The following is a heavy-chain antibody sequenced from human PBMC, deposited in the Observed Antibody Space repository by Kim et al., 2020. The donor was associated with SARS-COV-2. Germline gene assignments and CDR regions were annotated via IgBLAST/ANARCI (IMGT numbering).Heavy chain of an antibody. J-gene: IGHJ4*02. CDR2: ISYDGSNK. CDR1: GFTFSSYA. Sequence: GGSLRLSCAASGFTFSSYAMHWVRQAPGKGLEWVAVISYDGSNKYYADSVKGRFTISRDNSKNTLYLQMNSLRAEDTAVYYCARDGVVAAVSFFDYWGQG. D-gene: IGHD2-15*01. CDR3: ARDGVVAAVSFFDY. V-gene: IGHV3-30*04.